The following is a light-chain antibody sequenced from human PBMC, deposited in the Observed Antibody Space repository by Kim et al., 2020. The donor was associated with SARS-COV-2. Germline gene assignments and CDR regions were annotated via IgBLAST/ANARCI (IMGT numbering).Light chain of an antibody. CDR2: RAS. CDR3: QQYDNWPYT. V-gene: IGKV3-15*01. Sequence: EIVMTQSPVTLSVTPGEGATLSCRASQGISTNLAWYQQKPGQPPRLLMSRASIRDTGIPARFGGSGSGTDFTLTISGLQSDDFALYFCQQYDNWPYTFGQGTKLEIK. CDR1: QGISTN. J-gene: IGKJ2*01.